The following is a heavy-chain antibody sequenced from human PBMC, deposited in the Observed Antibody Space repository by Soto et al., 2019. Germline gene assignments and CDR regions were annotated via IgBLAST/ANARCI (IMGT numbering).Heavy chain of an antibody. V-gene: IGHV4-39*01. CDR2: IYYSGST. Sequence: QLQLQESGPGLVKPSETLSLTCTVSGGSISSSSYYWGWIRQPPGKGLEWLGSIYYSGSTYYNPSLTSRVTISVDTSKNQCSLTLSSVSAADTAVYYCARRLTRGGGMDGWGQGTTVTVSS. CDR3: ARRLTRGGGMDG. J-gene: IGHJ6*02. D-gene: IGHD3-10*01. CDR1: GGSISSSSYY.